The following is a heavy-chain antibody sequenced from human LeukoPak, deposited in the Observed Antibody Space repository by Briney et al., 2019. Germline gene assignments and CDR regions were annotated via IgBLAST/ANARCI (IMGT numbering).Heavy chain of an antibody. CDR2: ISPSGGST. V-gene: IGHV1-46*01. CDR3: ARDASYFGD. CDR1: GYTFTSNY. D-gene: IGHD3-10*01. J-gene: IGHJ4*02. Sequence: ASVKVSCKAFGYTFTSNYMHWVRQAPGQGPEWMGVISPSGGSTTYAQKFQGRVTLTRDMSTSTDYLELSSLRSDDTAVYYCARDASYFGDWGQGTLVTVSS.